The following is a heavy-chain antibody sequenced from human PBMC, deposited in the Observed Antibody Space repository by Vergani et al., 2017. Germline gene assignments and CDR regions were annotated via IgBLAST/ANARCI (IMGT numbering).Heavy chain of an antibody. J-gene: IGHJ6*03. CDR1: GGAISNPDYH. D-gene: IGHD2-2*01. CDR3: ARTPFCSSTSCSFMDV. Sequence: QEQLQESGPGLVRPSQTLSLTCTLSGGAISNPDYHWSWIRQTPGKGLEWIGYIYYSGSTNYNPSLKSRVTISLDTSKNQFSLKVRSVTAADTAVFYCARTPFCSSTSCSFMDVWGKGTTVTVSS. V-gene: IGHV4-61*08. CDR2: IYYSGST.